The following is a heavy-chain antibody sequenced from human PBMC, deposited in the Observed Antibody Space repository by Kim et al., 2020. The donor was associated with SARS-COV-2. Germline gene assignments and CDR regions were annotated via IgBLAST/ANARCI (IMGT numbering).Heavy chain of an antibody. V-gene: IGHV3-30*04. D-gene: IGHD2-2*01. CDR3: ARAEAGDIVVVPAAPDY. Sequence: GSLRLSCAASGFTFSSYAMHWVRQAPGKGLEWVAVISYDGSNKYYADSVKGRFTISRDNSKNTLYLQMNSLRAEDTAVYYCARAEAGDIVVVPAAPDYWGQGTLVTVSS. CDR1: GFTFSSYA. CDR2: ISYDGSNK. J-gene: IGHJ4*02.